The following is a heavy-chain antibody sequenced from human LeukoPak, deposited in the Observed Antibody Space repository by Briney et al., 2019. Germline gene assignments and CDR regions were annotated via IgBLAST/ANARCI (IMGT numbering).Heavy chain of an antibody. D-gene: IGHD2-15*01. Sequence: PGGSLRLSCAASGFTFSNYAMSWVRQAPGKGLEWVSGINGSGGRTYYADSVKGRFTTSRDNSKNTLYLQMNSLRAEDTAVYYCAKVSSQAIGYCSGGSCYIFDYWGQGTLVTVSS. CDR1: GFTFSNYA. CDR3: AKVSSQAIGYCSGGSCYIFDY. CDR2: INGSGGRT. J-gene: IGHJ4*02. V-gene: IGHV3-23*01.